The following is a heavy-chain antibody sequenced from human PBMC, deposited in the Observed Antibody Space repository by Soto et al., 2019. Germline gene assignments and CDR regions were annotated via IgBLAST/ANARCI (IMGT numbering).Heavy chain of an antibody. V-gene: IGHV5-51*01. D-gene: IGHD3-3*01. J-gene: IGHJ3*02. CDR2: IYPGDSDT. CDR1: GYSFTSYW. CDR3: ARRKITIFGVVNDAFDI. Sequence: PGESLKISCKGSGYSFTSYWIGWVRQMPGKVLEWMGIIYPGDSDTRYSPSFQGQVTISADKSISTAYLQWSSLKASDTAMYYCARRKITIFGVVNDAFDIWGQGXMVTV.